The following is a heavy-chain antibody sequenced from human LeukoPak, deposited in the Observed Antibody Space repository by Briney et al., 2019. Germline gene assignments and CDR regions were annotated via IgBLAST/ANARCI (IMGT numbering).Heavy chain of an antibody. CDR2: ISGRGDFT. V-gene: IGHV3-23*01. Sequence: GGSLRLSCAASGFTFYKSAMTWVRQAPGTGLEWVSAISGRGDFTYYADSVKGRFTISRDNPKNTLFLHMSSLRGEDTAVYFCARALAQYNSGCYYFYMDVWGKGTTVTVSS. J-gene: IGHJ6*03. CDR3: ARALAQYNSGCYYFYMDV. D-gene: IGHD6-19*01. CDR1: GFTFYKSA.